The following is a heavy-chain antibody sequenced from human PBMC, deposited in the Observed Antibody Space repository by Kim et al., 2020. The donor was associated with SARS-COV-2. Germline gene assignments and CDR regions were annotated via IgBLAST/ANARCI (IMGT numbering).Heavy chain of an antibody. Sequence: SETLSLTCTVSGGSISSSSYYWGWIRQTPGKGLEWIGSIYYSGSTYYNPSLKSRVTISVDTSKNQFSLKLSSVTAADTAVYYCARRWSRDAFDIWGQGT. CDR2: IYYSGST. D-gene: IGHD3-3*01. V-gene: IGHV4-39*01. J-gene: IGHJ3*02. CDR3: ARRWSRDAFDI. CDR1: GGSISSSSYY.